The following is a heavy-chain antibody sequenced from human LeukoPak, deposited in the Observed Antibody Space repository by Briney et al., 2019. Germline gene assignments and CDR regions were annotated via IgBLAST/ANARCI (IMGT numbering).Heavy chain of an antibody. CDR3: AKEDDFWSGYFGYYFDY. J-gene: IGHJ4*02. CDR1: GFTFSSYA. V-gene: IGHV3-23*01. Sequence: LSGGSLRLSCAASGFTFSSYAMSWVRQAPGKGLEWVSAISGSGGSTYYADSVKGRFTISRDNSKNTLYLQMNSLRAEDTAVYYRAKEDDFWSGYFGYYFDYWGQGTLVTVSS. CDR2: ISGSGGST. D-gene: IGHD3-3*01.